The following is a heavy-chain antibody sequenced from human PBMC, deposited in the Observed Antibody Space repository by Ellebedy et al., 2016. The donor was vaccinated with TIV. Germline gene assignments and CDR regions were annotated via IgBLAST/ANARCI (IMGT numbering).Heavy chain of an antibody. D-gene: IGHD6-19*01. V-gene: IGHV1-24*01. J-gene: IGHJ5*02. Sequence: AASVKVSCKVSGYTLTELSMHWVRQAPGKGLEWMGGFDTEDGETIYAQKFQGRVTMTEDTSTDTAYMELSSLRSEDTAVYYCATHSSGWRGWFDPWGQGTLVTVSS. CDR3: ATHSSGWRGWFDP. CDR2: FDTEDGET. CDR1: GYTLTELS.